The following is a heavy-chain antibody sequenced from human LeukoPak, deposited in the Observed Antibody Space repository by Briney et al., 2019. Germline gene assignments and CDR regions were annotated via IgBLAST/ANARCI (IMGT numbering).Heavy chain of an antibody. CDR3: AKRGGTTVTTSNFHMDV. J-gene: IGHJ6*03. Sequence: GGSLRLSCAASGFTFSSYGMHWVRQAPGKGLEWVAFIGYDGSNKYTADSARGRFTLSRDNSKGTPYLQMNSLRAEDTAVYYCAKRGGTTVTTSNFHMDVWGKGTTVTVSS. CDR1: GFTFSSYG. CDR2: IGYDGSNK. D-gene: IGHD4-17*01. V-gene: IGHV3-30*02.